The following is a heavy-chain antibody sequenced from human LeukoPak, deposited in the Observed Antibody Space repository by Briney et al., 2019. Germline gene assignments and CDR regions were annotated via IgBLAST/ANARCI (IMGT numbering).Heavy chain of an antibody. CDR2: TYYRSKWYN. Sequence: SPTLSLTCAISGDSVSSNSGTWNWIRQSPSRGLEWLGRTYYRSKWYNDYAGSVKSRITINPDTSKNHFSLQLNSVTPDDTAVYYCARGKSKRLDVWGQGTTVTVSS. D-gene: IGHD5/OR15-5a*01. CDR3: ARGKSKRLDV. V-gene: IGHV6-1*01. CDR1: GDSVSSNSGT. J-gene: IGHJ6*02.